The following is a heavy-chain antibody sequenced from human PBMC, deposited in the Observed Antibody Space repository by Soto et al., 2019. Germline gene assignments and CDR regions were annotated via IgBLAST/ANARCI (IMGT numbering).Heavy chain of an antibody. Sequence: SETLSLTCAVYGGSLSGYYWSWIRQPPGKGLEWIGEINHSGSTDYNPSLKSRVTISVDTSKNQFSLKLSSVTAADTAVYYCASLDVGPETLDYWGQGTLVTVSS. J-gene: IGHJ4*02. V-gene: IGHV4-34*01. CDR1: GGSLSGYY. CDR3: ASLDVGPETLDY. CDR2: INHSGST.